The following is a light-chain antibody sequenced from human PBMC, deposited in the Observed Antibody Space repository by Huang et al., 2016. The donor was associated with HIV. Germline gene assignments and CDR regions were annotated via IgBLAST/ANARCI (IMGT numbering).Light chain of an antibody. CDR2: GAS. Sequence: EIVLTQSPGTLSLSPGGRATLSCRARQSVSSDYLGWYQQKPGRAPRLLIYGASSRATGTPDRFSGSGSGTDFTLTISRLEPEDFAVYYCQQYGRSPFTFGPGTKVDMK. CDR3: QQYGRSPFT. V-gene: IGKV3-20*01. CDR1: QSVSSDY. J-gene: IGKJ3*01.